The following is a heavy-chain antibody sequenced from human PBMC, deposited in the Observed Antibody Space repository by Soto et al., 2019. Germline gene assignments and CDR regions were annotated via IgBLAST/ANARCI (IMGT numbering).Heavy chain of an antibody. CDR2: IYHSGST. CDR3: ARHMGEGYSSSWYVRPFGD. Sequence: QLQLQESGPGRVKPSETLSLTCNVSGGSIYRNGFFWDWIRQPPGKGLEWIGTIYHSGSTYYNPSLKRRVTISIEKPKIHFALMLTSVSAEDTAVYYCARHMGEGYSSSWYVRPFGDWGQGTLVIVSS. V-gene: IGHV4-39*01. J-gene: IGHJ4*02. CDR1: GGSIYRNGFF. D-gene: IGHD6-13*01.